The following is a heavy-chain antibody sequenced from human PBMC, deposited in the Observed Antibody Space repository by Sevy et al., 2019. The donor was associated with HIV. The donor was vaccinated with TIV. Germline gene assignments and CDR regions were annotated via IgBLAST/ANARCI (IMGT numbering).Heavy chain of an antibody. CDR1: GGSVSSGSYY. D-gene: IGHD6-6*01. CDR2: IYYSGST. V-gene: IGHV4-61*01. Sequence: SETLSLTCTVSGGSVSSGSYYWSWIRQPPGKGLEWIGYIYYSGSTNYNPSLKSRVTISVDTSKNQYSLKLSSVTAADTAVYYCARWVISRGARPSRAYNWFEPWGQGTLVTVSS. J-gene: IGHJ5*02. CDR3: ARWVISRGARPSRAYNWFEP.